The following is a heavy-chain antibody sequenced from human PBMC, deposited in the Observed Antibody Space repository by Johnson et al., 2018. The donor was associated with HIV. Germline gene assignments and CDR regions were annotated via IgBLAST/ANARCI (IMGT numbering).Heavy chain of an antibody. Sequence: MLLVESVGGLVQPGGSLRLSCAVSGFTVSTNYMSWVRQTPGKGLEWVSVIYSGGSGGSTYYVDSVKGRFTISRDNSKNTLYLQMNSLRTEDMAVYYCARENWNHAGAFDIWGQGTMVTVSS. D-gene: IGHD1-14*01. J-gene: IGHJ3*02. CDR2: IYSGGSGGST. CDR1: GFTVSTNY. V-gene: IGHV3-66*02. CDR3: ARENWNHAGAFDI.